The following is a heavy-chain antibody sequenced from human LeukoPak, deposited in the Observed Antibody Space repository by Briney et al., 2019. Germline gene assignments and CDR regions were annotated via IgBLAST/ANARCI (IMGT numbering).Heavy chain of an antibody. CDR1: GGSISSYY. CDR3: ARSLTGTTPSP. Sequence: SETPSLTCTVSGGSISSYYWSWIRQPPGKGLEWIGYIYYSGSTNYNPSLKSRVTISVDTSKNQFSLKLSSVTAADTAVYYCARSLTGTTPSPWGQGTLVTVSS. D-gene: IGHD1-20*01. J-gene: IGHJ5*02. V-gene: IGHV4-59*01. CDR2: IYYSGST.